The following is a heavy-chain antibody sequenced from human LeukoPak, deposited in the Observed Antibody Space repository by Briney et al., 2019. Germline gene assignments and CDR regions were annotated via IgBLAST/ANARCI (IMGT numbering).Heavy chain of an antibody. CDR1: GGSMSSSTDY. J-gene: IGHJ6*03. Sequence: SETLSLTCTVSGGSMSSSTDYWGWIRQASGKGLEWIGRISYSGSTYYNPSLKSRLTISVDTSKNQFSLKLSSVTAADTAVYYCARQVGSTSYYYYMDVWGKGTTVTISS. D-gene: IGHD2-2*01. CDR2: ISYSGST. V-gene: IGHV4-39*01. CDR3: ARQVGSTSYYYYMDV.